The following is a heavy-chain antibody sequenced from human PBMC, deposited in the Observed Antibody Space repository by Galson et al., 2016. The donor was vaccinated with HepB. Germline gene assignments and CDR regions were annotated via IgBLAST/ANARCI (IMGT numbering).Heavy chain of an antibody. CDR2: INAGDGHT. J-gene: IGHJ4*02. D-gene: IGHD1-26*01. CDR3: ARELTEIVTRYYLDY. CDR1: GYIFTAYP. Sequence: SVKVSCKASGYIFTAYPIHWVRQAPGQSLEWMGSINAGDGHTTFSQKFQGRLTPTMDTSANIGYMDLSSLKSDDAALYYCARELTEIVTRYYLDYWGQGTPVTVSS. V-gene: IGHV1-3*01.